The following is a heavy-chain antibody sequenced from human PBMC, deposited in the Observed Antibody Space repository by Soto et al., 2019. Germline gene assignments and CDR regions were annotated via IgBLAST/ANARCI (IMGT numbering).Heavy chain of an antibody. CDR1: GYSFTSYW. CDR3: ARTSATAPDGDYYYGMDV. D-gene: IGHD5-12*01. Sequence: PGESLKISCKGSGYSFTSYWISWVRQMPGKGLEWMGRIDPSDSYTNYSPSLQGHVTISADKSISTAYLQWSSLKASDTAMYYCARTSATAPDGDYYYGMDVWGQGTTVTVSS. J-gene: IGHJ6*02. V-gene: IGHV5-10-1*01. CDR2: IDPSDSYT.